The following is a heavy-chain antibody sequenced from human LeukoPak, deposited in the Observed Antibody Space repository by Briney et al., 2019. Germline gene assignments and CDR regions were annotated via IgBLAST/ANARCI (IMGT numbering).Heavy chain of an antibody. J-gene: IGHJ4*02. CDR2: INPNSGDT. CDR1: GYTFTGHY. D-gene: IGHD6-13*01. V-gene: IGHV1-2*02. Sequence: ASVKVSCKTSGYTFTGHYMHWVRQAPGQGLEWMGWINPNSGDTNYAQKFQGRVTMTRDTSISTAYMELSRLRSDDTAVYYCARGVGIAAAGTLDYWGQGTLVTVSS. CDR3: ARGVGIAAAGTLDY.